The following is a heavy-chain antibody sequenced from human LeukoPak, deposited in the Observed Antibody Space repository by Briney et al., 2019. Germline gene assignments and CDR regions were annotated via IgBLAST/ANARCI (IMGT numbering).Heavy chain of an antibody. CDR2: IYHSWST. D-gene: IGHD6-13*01. CDR1: VFSISSGDY. V-gene: IGHV4-38-2*02. CDR3: ARAYRSSWYANWFDP. J-gene: IGHJ5*02. Sequence: SETLSLTCTVSVFSISSGDYWGWVRQPPGKGLEWIGRIYHSWSTYYNPSLKSRVTISVDPSKNQFSLKLSSVTAADTAVYFCARAYRSSWYANWFDPWGQGTLVTVSS.